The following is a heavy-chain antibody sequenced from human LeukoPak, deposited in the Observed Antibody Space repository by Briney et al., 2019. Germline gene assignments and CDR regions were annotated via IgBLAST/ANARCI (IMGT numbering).Heavy chain of an antibody. CDR2: ISGSGIST. Sequence: GGSLRLSCAASGFTFRNYAMSWVRQAPGKGLEWVSAISGSGISTYYADSVKGRFTTSRDNSKNMLYLQVNSLRAEETAVYYCAKDVDRRQWLVPTSFDYWGQGTLVTVSS. D-gene: IGHD6-19*01. CDR1: GFTFRNYA. J-gene: IGHJ4*02. CDR3: AKDVDRRQWLVPTSFDY. V-gene: IGHV3-23*01.